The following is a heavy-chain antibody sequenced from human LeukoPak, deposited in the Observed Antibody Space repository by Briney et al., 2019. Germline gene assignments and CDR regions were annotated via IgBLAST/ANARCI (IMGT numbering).Heavy chain of an antibody. Sequence: GGSLRLSCAASDFTVANNYMSWVRQAPGKGLDWVSVIYSGGKTYYADSVRGRFTISRDTSRNTLYLQMNSLRAADTAVYYCARARGSFYLGAFDIWGQGTMVTVYS. J-gene: IGHJ3*02. CDR1: DFTVANNY. V-gene: IGHV3-53*01. D-gene: IGHD1-26*01. CDR3: ARARGSFYLGAFDI. CDR2: IYSGGKT.